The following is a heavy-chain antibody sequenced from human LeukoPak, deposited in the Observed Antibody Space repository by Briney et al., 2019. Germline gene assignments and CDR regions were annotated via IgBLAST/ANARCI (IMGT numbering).Heavy chain of an antibody. CDR2: IYNSGST. Sequence: SETLSLTCIVSGGSISIYYWNWIRQPPGKGLEWIGYIYNSGSTDYNPSLKRRVTISADTPKNQFSLKLTSVTAADTAVYYCARDRELGSWGQGILVTVPS. D-gene: IGHD3-16*01. J-gene: IGHJ5*02. CDR3: ARDRELGS. V-gene: IGHV4-59*01. CDR1: GGSISIYY.